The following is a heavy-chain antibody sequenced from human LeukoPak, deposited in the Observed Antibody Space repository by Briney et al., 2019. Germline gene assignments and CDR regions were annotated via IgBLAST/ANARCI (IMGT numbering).Heavy chain of an antibody. Sequence: PGGSLKLSCTASRFTFSSYGMSWVRQAPGKGLEWVASISGGGSTTYNTDAVKGRFTISRDYSKSTVSLQMSSLRVEDTAVYCFAKGGAYGSGSYFDYWGQGTLVTVSS. D-gene: IGHD3-10*01. CDR3: AKGGAYGSGSYFDY. CDR2: ISGGGSTT. V-gene: IGHV3-23*01. CDR1: RFTFSSYG. J-gene: IGHJ4*02.